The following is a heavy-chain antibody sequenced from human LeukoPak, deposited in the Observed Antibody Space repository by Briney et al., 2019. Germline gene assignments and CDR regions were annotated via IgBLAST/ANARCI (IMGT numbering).Heavy chain of an antibody. CDR3: ARSYYDSSGFDY. V-gene: IGHV4-31*03. J-gene: IGHJ4*02. D-gene: IGHD3-22*01. Sequence: SETLSLTCTVSGGSISSGGYYWSWIRQRPGKGLEWIGYIYYSGSTYYNPSLKSRVTISVDTSKNQFSLKLSSVTAADTAVYYCARSYYDSSGFDYWGQGTLVTVSS. CDR2: IYYSGST. CDR1: GGSISSGGYY.